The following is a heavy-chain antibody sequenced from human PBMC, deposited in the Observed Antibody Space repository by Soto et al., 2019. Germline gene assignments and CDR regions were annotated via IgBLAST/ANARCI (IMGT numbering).Heavy chain of an antibody. V-gene: IGHV4-39*01. CDR3: ARHHDFWSGYRLDYYYYGMDV. CDR2: IFYSGST. J-gene: IGHJ6*02. CDR1: GGSISSSSYY. Sequence: SETLSLTCTVSGGSISSSSYYWGWIRQPPGKGLEWIGSIFYSGSTYYNPSLKSRVTISVDTSKNQFSLKLSSVTAADTAVYYCARHHDFWSGYRLDYYYYGMDVWGQGTTVTVSS. D-gene: IGHD3-3*01.